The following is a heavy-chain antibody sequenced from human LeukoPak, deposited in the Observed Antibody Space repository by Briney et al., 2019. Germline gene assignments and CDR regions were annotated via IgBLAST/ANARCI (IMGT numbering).Heavy chain of an antibody. V-gene: IGHV4-59*08. CDR3: ARDRAHYYGSGSYYSHNWFDP. J-gene: IGHJ5*02. CDR1: GGSISSYY. D-gene: IGHD3-10*01. Sequence: PSETLSLTCTVSGGSISSYYWSWIRQPPGKGLEWIGYIYYSGSTNYNPSLKSRVTISVDTSKNQFSLKLSSVTAADTAVYYCARDRAHYYGSGSYYSHNWFDPWGQGTLVTVSS. CDR2: IYYSGST.